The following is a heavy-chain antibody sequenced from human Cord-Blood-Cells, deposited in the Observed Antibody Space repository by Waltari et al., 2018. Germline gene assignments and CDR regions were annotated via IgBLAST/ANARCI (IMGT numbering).Heavy chain of an antibody. V-gene: IGHV4-39*01. Sequence: QLQLQESGPGLVKPSETLSLTCTVSGGSISSSSYYWGWIRQPPGKGLGWIGSIYYSGSTYYNPSLKSRVTISVDTSKNQFSLKLSSVTAADTAVYYCARREAYSSSWYEAFIWGQGTMVTVSS. D-gene: IGHD6-13*01. CDR3: ARREAYSSSWYEAFI. CDR2: IYYSGST. CDR1: GGSISSSSYY. J-gene: IGHJ3*02.